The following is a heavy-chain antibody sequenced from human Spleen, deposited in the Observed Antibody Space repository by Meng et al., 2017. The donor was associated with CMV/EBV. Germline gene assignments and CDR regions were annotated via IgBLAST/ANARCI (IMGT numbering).Heavy chain of an antibody. CDR2: IWYDGSNK. D-gene: IGHD6-13*01. V-gene: IGHV3-33*06. J-gene: IGHJ6*02. CDR3: AKDQYSSPYYYYYGMDV. CDR1: GFTFSSYG. Sequence: GESLKISCAASGFTFSSYGMHWVRQAPGKGLEWVAVIWYDGSNKYYADSVKGRFTISRDNSKNTLYLQMNSLRAEDTAVYYCAKDQYSSPYYYYYGMDVWGQGTTVTVSS.